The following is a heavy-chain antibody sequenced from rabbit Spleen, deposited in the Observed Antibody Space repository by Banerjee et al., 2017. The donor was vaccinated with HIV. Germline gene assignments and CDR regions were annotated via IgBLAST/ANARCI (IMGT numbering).Heavy chain of an antibody. J-gene: IGHJ4*01. CDR1: GFSFSSSYY. D-gene: IGHD4-1*01. Sequence: QSLEESGGDLVKPGASLTLTCTASGFSFSSSYYMCWVRQAPEKGLEWIACIYAGSFDSTVYASWAKGRFTISRTSSTTVTLQVTSLTAADTATYFCARETSSGWGVVSYYFNLWGQGTLVTVS. CDR3: ARETSSGWGVVSYYFNL. V-gene: IGHV1S40*01. CDR2: IYAGSFDST.